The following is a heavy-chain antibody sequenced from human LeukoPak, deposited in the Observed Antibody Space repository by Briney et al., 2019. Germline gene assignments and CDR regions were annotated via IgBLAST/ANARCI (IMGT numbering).Heavy chain of an antibody. J-gene: IGHJ5*02. CDR2: ISSSSGTI. V-gene: IGHV3-48*01. CDR1: GFTFSSYS. CDR3: ARDFHSNYWGYTWFDP. D-gene: IGHD4-11*01. Sequence: PGGSLRLSCAASGFTFSSYSMNWVRQAPGKGLEWVSYISSSSGTIYYADSVKGRFTISRDNAKNSLYLQMNSLRAEDTAVYYCARDFHSNYWGYTWFDPWGQGTLVTVSS.